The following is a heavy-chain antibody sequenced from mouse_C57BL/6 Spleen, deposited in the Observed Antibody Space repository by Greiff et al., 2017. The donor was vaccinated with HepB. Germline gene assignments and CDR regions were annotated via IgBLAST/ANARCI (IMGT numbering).Heavy chain of an antibody. Sequence: QVQLQQSGPELVKPGASVKISCKASGYAFSSSWMNWVKQRPGKGLEWIGRIYPGDGDTNYNGKFKGKATLTADKSSSTAYMQLSSLTSEDSAVYVCASGTVVATWEAMDYWGQGTSVTVSS. CDR2: IYPGDGDT. CDR1: GYAFSSSW. CDR3: ASGTVVATWEAMDY. J-gene: IGHJ4*01. V-gene: IGHV1-82*01. D-gene: IGHD1-1*01.